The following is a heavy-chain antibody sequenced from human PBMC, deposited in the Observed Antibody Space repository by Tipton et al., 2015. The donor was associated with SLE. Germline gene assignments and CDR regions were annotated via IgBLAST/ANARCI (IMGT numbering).Heavy chain of an antibody. CDR1: GFTFSDYY. J-gene: IGHJ4*02. V-gene: IGHV3-11*03. CDR3: ARLGGIWPANY. Sequence: SLRLSCAASGFTFSDYYMSWIRQAPGKGLEWVSYISSSSSYTNYADSVKGRFTISRDNAKNSLYLQMNSLRAEDTAVYYCARLGGIWPANYWGQGTLVTVSS. CDR2: ISSSSSYT.